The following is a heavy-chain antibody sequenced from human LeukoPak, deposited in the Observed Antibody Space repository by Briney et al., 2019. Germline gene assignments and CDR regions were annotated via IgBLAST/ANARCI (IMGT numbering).Heavy chain of an antibody. D-gene: IGHD3-3*01. CDR2: ISSSGGST. V-gene: IGHV3-23*01. Sequence: GGSLRLSCAASGFTFSSYGMSWVRQAPGKGLEWVSGISSSGGSTYYADSVKGRFTISRDNSKNTLSLQMNSLRAEDTALYYCAKSRSAYPRVDGFDMWGQGTMVTVSS. J-gene: IGHJ3*02. CDR3: AKSRSAYPRVDGFDM. CDR1: GFTFSSYG.